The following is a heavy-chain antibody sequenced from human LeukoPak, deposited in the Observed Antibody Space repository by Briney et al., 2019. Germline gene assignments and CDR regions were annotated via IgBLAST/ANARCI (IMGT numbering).Heavy chain of an antibody. J-gene: IGHJ5*02. CDR2: ISGSGGST. D-gene: IGHD2-15*01. CDR3: ARNDGDFCSGGSCYVRWFDP. V-gene: IGHV3-23*01. CDR1: GFTFRRYG. Sequence: GGSLRLSCAASGFTFRRYGMTWVRQAPGKGLEWVSSISGSGGSTFYADSVKGRFTISRDNAKNSLYLQMNSLRAEDTAVYYCARNDGDFCSGGSCYVRWFDPWGQGTLVTVSS.